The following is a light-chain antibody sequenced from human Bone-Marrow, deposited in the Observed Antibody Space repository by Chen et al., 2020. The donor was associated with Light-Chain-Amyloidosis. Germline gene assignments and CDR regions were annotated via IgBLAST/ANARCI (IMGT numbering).Light chain of an antibody. CDR2: SNS. Sequence: QCVLIQPPAAPGTPGQRVTNYGDGASANIGINYVYWYQHFPGAAPNLLIHSNSPRPSGVPDLFSASKSGTSAFLAIRGLRSEDEAAYYCAAWDGSLSGYVFGTGTKVIVL. CDR1: SANIGINY. CDR3: AAWDGSLSGYV. V-gene: IGLV1-47*01. J-gene: IGLJ1*01.